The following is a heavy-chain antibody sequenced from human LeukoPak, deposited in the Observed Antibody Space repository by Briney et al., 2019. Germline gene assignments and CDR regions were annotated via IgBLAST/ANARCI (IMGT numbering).Heavy chain of an antibody. V-gene: IGHV3-21*04. CDR1: GFTLSSYS. D-gene: IGHD3-10*01. CDR3: AKVMKGSERLTMVRGVIIKTAGLYYMDV. Sequence: GGSLRLSCAASGFTLSSYSMNWVRQAPGKGLEWVSSISRSSGFIYYADSVKGRFTISRDNSKNTVYLQMNSLRAEDTAVYYCAKVMKGSERLTMVRGVIIKTAGLYYMDVWGKGTTVTVSS. CDR2: ISRSSGFI. J-gene: IGHJ6*03.